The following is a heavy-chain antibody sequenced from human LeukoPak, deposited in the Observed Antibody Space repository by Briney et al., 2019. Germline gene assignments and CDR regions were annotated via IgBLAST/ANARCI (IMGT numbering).Heavy chain of an antibody. V-gene: IGHV3-20*04. CDR3: ASDRSDKNDC. CDR1: GFTFDDYG. Sequence: GGCLRLSCAASGFTFDDYGMSWVRQAPGKGLEWVSGINWNGGSTGYADSVKGRFTISRDNAKNSLYLQMNSLRAEDTALYYCASDRSDKNDCCRQGTFVTVSS. J-gene: IGHJ5*01. CDR2: INWNGGST.